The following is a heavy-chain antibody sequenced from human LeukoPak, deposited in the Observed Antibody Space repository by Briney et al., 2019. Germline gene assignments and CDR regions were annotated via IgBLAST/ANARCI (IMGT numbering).Heavy chain of an antibody. V-gene: IGHV4-30-4*01. J-gene: IGHJ4*02. CDR1: GGSISSGDYY. CDR3: ARVVYGDYYFDY. Sequence: SETLSLTCTVSGGSISSGDYYWSWIRQPPGKGLEWIGYIYYSGSIYYNPSLKSRVTISVDTSKNQFSPKLSSVTAADTAAYYCARVVYGDYYFDYWGQGTLVTVSS. D-gene: IGHD4-17*01. CDR2: IYYSGSI.